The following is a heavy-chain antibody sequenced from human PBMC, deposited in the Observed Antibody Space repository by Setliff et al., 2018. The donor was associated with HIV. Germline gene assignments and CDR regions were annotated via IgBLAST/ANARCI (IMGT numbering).Heavy chain of an antibody. Sequence: PSVKVSCKASGYTFSSYGISWVRQTPGQGLEWMGWISAADHKKYYAPKVHDRIILTMDISTTTAHLQLRSLRSDDTAVYFCAREVPSNTGSYYKTYWGQGTLVTVSS. CDR1: GYTFSSYG. CDR2: ISAADHKK. J-gene: IGHJ4*02. D-gene: IGHD3-10*01. V-gene: IGHV1-18*01. CDR3: AREVPSNTGSYYKTY.